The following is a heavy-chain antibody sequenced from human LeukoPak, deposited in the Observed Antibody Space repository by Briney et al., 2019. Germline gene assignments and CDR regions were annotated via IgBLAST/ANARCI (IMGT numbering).Heavy chain of an antibody. CDR2: IKSKTDGGTT. CDR3: TTDQVGSSWPYYFDY. Sequence: GGSLRLSCAASGFTFSNAWMSWVRQAPGKGLEWAGRIKSKTDGGTTDYAAPVKGRFTISRDDSKNTLYLQMSSLKTEDTAVYYCTTDQVGSSWPYYFDYWGQGTLVTVSS. J-gene: IGHJ4*02. V-gene: IGHV3-15*01. D-gene: IGHD6-13*01. CDR1: GFTFSNAW.